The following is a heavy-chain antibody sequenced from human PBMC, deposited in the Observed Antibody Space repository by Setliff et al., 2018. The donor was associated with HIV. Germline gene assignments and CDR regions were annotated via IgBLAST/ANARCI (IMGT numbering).Heavy chain of an antibody. Sequence: ASVKVSCKASGYTFTNYDINWVRQAPGHGLEWVGWMSPKSGYTDYARKFQGRVTMTRNTSINTVYMELSSLKSEDTAVYYCARDRERGQYSRSAVGGYYYYYMDVWGKGTTVTVSS. CDR3: ARDRERGQYSRSAVGGYYYYYMDV. D-gene: IGHD6-6*01. CDR1: GYTFTNYD. V-gene: IGHV1-8*01. J-gene: IGHJ6*03. CDR2: MSPKSGYT.